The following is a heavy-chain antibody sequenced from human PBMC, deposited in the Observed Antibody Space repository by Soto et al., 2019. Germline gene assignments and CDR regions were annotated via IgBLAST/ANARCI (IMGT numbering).Heavy chain of an antibody. D-gene: IGHD6-6*01. CDR1: GYTFTSYD. CDR3: AREPRGSSSSGYYYYYGMDV. V-gene: IGHV1-8*01. Sequence: ASVKVSCKASGYTFTSYDINWVRQATGQGLEWMGWMNPNSGNTGYAQKFQGRVTMTRNTSISTAYMELSSLRSEDTAVYYCAREPRGSSSSGYYYYYGMDVWGQGTTVTVSS. CDR2: MNPNSGNT. J-gene: IGHJ6*01.